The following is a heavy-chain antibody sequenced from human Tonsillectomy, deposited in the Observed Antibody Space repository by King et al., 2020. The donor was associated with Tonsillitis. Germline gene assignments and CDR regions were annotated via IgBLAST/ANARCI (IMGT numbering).Heavy chain of an antibody. J-gene: IGHJ3*02. CDR1: GFTFSSYA. Sequence: VQLVESGGGLVQPGGSLRLSCAASGFTFSSYAMSWVRQAPGKGLEWVSAISGSGGSTYYADSVKGRFTISRDNSKNTLYLQMNSLRAEDTAVYYCANDFWSGYYTVLDSFDIWGQGTMVTVSS. D-gene: IGHD3-3*01. CDR2: ISGSGGST. V-gene: IGHV3-23*04. CDR3: ANDFWSGYYTVLDSFDI.